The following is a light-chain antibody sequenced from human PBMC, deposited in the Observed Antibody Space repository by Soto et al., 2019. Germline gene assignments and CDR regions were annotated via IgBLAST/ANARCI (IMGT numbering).Light chain of an antibody. J-gene: IGLJ1*01. CDR3: CSYAGSSTFYV. V-gene: IGLV2-23*01. CDR1: RSDVGSYNL. CDR2: EGS. Sequence: QSALTQPASVSGSLGQSITISCTGTRSDVGSYNLVSWYQQHPGKAPKLMIYEGSKRPSGVSNRFSGSKSGNTASLTISGLQAEDEADYYCCSYAGSSTFYVFGAGTKLTVL.